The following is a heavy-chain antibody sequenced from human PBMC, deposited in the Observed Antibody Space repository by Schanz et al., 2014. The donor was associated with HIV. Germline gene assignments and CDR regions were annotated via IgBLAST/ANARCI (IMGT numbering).Heavy chain of an antibody. CDR2: INHSGST. D-gene: IGHD2-15*01. J-gene: IGHJ5*02. CDR3: ARGLVNCSGGSCYSGWFDP. V-gene: IGHV4-34*01. Sequence: QVQLQQWGAGLLKPSETLSLTCAVYGVSFSGYDWSWIRQPPGKGLEWIGEINHSGSTNYNPSLKSRVTISVDTSKTQFSLKLSSVTAADTAVYYCARGLVNCSGGSCYSGWFDPWGQGNLVTVSS. CDR1: GVSFSGYD.